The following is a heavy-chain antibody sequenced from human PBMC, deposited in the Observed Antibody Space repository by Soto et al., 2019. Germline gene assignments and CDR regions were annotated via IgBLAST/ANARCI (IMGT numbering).Heavy chain of an antibody. CDR3: ARHLYESSGYRYFDL. V-gene: IGHV5-51*01. CDR1: GYSFTSNW. J-gene: IGHJ4*02. CDR2: IYPGDSDT. Sequence: GESLKISCQGSGYSFTSNWIGWVRQMPGKGLEWMGIIYPGDSDTKYSPSFQGQVTISVDKSISTAYLQWSSLKASDTAMYYCARHLYESSGYRYFDLWGQGTLVTVSS. D-gene: IGHD3-22*01.